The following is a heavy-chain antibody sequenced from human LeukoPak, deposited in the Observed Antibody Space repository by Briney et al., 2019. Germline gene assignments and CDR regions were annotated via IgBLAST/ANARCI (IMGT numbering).Heavy chain of an antibody. Sequence: RGSLRDSSAEPVFTFSSYSVCRVREAPREGLGWVSVISYDGSNKYYADSVKGRFTISRDNSKNTLYLQMNSLRAEDTAVYYCAKDVRGYSYGLFDYWGQGTLVTVSS. D-gene: IGHD5-18*01. CDR2: ISYDGSNK. CDR1: VFTFSSYS. CDR3: AKDVRGYSYGLFDY. V-gene: IGHV3-30*18. J-gene: IGHJ4*02.